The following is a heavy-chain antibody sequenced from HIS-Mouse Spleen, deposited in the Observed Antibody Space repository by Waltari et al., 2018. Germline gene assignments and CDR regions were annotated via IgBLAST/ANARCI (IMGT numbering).Heavy chain of an antibody. CDR1: GFTFSSYG. CDR2: ISYDGSNK. Sequence: QVQLVESGGGVVQPGRSLRLSCAASGFTFSSYGMHWVRQAPGKGLEWGAVISYDGSNKDDADSVKGRFTISRDNSKNTLYLQMNSLRAEDTAVYYCAKVNSGSYYFDYWGQGTLVTVSS. D-gene: IGHD1-26*01. J-gene: IGHJ4*02. V-gene: IGHV3-30*18. CDR3: AKVNSGSYYFDY.